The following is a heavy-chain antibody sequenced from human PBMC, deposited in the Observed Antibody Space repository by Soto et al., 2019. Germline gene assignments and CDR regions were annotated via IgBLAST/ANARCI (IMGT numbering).Heavy chain of an antibody. J-gene: IGHJ4*02. D-gene: IGHD4-4*01. CDR3: AKSRGDSWTTYFFDY. V-gene: IGHV3-23*01. CDR1: GFTFSSYS. Sequence: GGSLRLSCAASGFTFSSYSLSWLRQAPGKELEWVSGISGSGQTTHYKDSLKDRFTISRDNFRNTLYLQVNSLRAEDTAIYFCAKSRGDSWTTYFFDYWGQGALVTVSS. CDR2: ISGSGQTT.